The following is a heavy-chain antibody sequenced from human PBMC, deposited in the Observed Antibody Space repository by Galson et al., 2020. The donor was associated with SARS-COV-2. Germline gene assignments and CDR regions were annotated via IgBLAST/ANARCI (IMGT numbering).Heavy chain of an antibody. CDR1: GYTFTGYY. J-gene: IGHJ4*02. D-gene: IGHD3-22*01. CDR3: ARDRYDSNGYDLDY. CDR2: INPTSGGT. Sequence: GESLKISCTASGYTFTGYYMHWVRQAPGQGLEWVGWINPTSGGTAYAQEFQGRVTMTRDTSITTAYMELSRLRSDDTAVYYCARDRYDSNGYDLDYWGQGTLVTVSS. V-gene: IGHV1-2*02.